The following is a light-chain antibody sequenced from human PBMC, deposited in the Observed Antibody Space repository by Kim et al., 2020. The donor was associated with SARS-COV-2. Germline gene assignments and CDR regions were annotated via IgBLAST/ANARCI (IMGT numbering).Light chain of an antibody. Sequence: SSELTQDPAVSVAFGQTVRITCQGDSLRRSFPNWYHQRPGQAPLLVIYGAKKRPSVTPDRLSGSRLGDTASLTITGAQAEDEGDYFCHCRVSSGDHVFG. CDR2: GAK. CDR1: SLRRSF. CDR3: HCRVSSGDHV. J-gene: IGLJ1*01. V-gene: IGLV3-19*01.